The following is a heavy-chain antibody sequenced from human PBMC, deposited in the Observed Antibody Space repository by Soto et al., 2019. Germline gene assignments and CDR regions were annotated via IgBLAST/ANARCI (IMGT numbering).Heavy chain of an antibody. D-gene: IGHD1-26*01. V-gene: IGHV3-23*01. CDR3: VLMGGAPPRVV. Sequence: VVSLILSCAASGFTFSSYAMSWVRQAPGKGLEWVSAISGMFVSTYYAYSCEGRFTICRCNFKNSLYLQMNTLRSEDTAVYYFVLMGGAPPRVVGGQGPTVPVSS. CDR2: ISGMFVST. CDR1: GFTFSSYA. J-gene: IGHJ6*02.